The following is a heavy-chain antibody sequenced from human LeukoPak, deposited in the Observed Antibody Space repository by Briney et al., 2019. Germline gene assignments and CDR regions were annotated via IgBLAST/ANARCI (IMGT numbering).Heavy chain of an antibody. CDR1: GFTFSRYT. D-gene: IGHD2-8*01. CDR3: ARVINGYIDY. J-gene: IGHJ4*02. Sequence: GGSLRLSCAASGFTFSRYTIHWVRQTTGRGLEWVSSISGTRNFIFYAESLKGRFTISRDNANNSVYLQMDTLGAEDTAVYYCARVINGYIDYWGQGTLVTVSS. CDR2: ISGTRNFI. V-gene: IGHV3-21*06.